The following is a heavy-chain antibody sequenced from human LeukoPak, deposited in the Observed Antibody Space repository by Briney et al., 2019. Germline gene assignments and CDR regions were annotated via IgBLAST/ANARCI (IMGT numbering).Heavy chain of an antibody. V-gene: IGHV3-21*01. CDR2: ISSSSSYL. CDR1: GFTFSSYS. Sequence: PRGSLRLSCAASGFTFSSYSMNWVRQAPGKGLEWVSSISSSSSYLYYADSVKGRFTISRDNAKNSLYLQMNSLRAEDTAVYYCARERGYSYGYSDYWGQGTLVTVSS. D-gene: IGHD5-18*01. CDR3: ARERGYSYGYSDY. J-gene: IGHJ4*02.